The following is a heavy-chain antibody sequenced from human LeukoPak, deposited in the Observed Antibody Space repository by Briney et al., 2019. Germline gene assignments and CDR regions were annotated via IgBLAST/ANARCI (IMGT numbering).Heavy chain of an antibody. CDR2: INHSGST. J-gene: IGHJ5*02. V-gene: IGHV4-34*01. CDR3: ARGHPFDH. CDR1: GGSFSGYY. Sequence: SETLSLTCAVYGGSFSGYYWSWIRQPPGKGLEWIGEINHSGSTNYNPSLKSRVTISVDTSKNQFSLKLSSVTAADAAVYYCARGHPFDHWGQGTLVTVSS.